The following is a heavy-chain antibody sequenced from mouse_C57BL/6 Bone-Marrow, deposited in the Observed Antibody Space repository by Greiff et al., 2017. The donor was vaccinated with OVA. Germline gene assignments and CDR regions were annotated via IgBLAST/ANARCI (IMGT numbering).Heavy chain of an antibody. CDR2: ISNGGGST. Sequence: EVKLVESGGGLVQPGGSLKLSCAASGFTFSDYYMYWVRQTPGKRLEWVAYISNGGGSTYYPDTVKGRFTIARDNAKNTLYLQMSRLKSEDTAMYYCARQDDWGQGTTLTVSS. J-gene: IGHJ2*01. V-gene: IGHV5-12*01. CDR3: ARQDD. CDR1: GFTFSDYY.